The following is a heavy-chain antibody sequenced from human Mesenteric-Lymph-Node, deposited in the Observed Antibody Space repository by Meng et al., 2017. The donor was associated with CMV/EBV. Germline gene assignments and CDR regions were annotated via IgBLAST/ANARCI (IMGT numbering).Heavy chain of an antibody. CDR2: ISSSSSYI. J-gene: IGHJ4*02. D-gene: IGHD3-16*02. Sequence: GGSLRLSCAASGFTFSSYSMNWVRQAPGKGLEWVSSISSSSSYIYYADSGKGRFTISRDNAKNSLYLQMNSLRAEDTAVYYCARDVSPLPGPFDCWGPGTLVTVSS. V-gene: IGHV3-21*01. CDR3: ARDVSPLPGPFDC. CDR1: GFTFSSYS.